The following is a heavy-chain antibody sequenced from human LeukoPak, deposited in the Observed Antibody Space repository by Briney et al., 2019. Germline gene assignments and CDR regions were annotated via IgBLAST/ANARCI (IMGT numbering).Heavy chain of an antibody. CDR1: GGSISPYY. CDR2: VHYTGST. Sequence: PSETLSLTCTVSGGSISPYYWSWSRQPPGKGLESIGYVHYTGSTKYNPSLKSRVTISLDTTKNQFSLRLSSVSAENTAVYYCARHYKSTRTTFFDYWGQGTLVTVYS. D-gene: IGHD4-11*01. V-gene: IGHV4-59*08. J-gene: IGHJ4*02. CDR3: ARHYKSTRTTFFDY.